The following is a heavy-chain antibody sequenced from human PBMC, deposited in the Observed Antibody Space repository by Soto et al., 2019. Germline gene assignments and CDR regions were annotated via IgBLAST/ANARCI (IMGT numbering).Heavy chain of an antibody. CDR1: GGSISSSSYY. V-gene: IGHV4-39*07. Sequence: PSETLSLTCTVSGGSISSSSYYWGWIRQPPGKGLEWIGSIYHSGKTFYNPALAGRVSMSLDTSKNQFSLTLNSVTAADTGLYFCALGGYNYGSPLDFWGQGTLVTVSS. CDR3: ALGGYNYGSPLDF. J-gene: IGHJ4*02. D-gene: IGHD5-18*01. CDR2: IYHSGKT.